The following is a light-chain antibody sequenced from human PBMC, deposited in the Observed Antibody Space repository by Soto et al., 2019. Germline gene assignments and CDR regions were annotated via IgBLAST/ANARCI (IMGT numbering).Light chain of an antibody. V-gene: IGLV2-8*01. CDR3: SSHASSNNLV. J-gene: IGLJ2*01. CDR1: SSDVGGYNY. Sequence: QSVLTQPPSASGSPGQSVTISCTGTSSDVGGYNYVSWYQQHPGKAPKLMIYEVSKRTSGGPDRFSGSKSGNTASLTVSGLQDEDEADYYCSSHASSNNLVFGGGTKLTVL. CDR2: EVS.